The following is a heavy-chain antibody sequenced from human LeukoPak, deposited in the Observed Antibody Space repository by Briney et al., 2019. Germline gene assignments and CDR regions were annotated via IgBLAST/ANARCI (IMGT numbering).Heavy chain of an antibody. Sequence: ASVKVSCKASGYTFTTHDMNWVRQAPGQGLEWMGWISAYNGNTNYAQKLQGRVTMTTDTSTSTAYMELSSLRSEDTAVYYCARGAPHDPFDYWGQGTLVTVSS. D-gene: IGHD3-3*01. J-gene: IGHJ4*02. CDR1: GYTFTTHD. V-gene: IGHV1-18*01. CDR2: ISAYNGNT. CDR3: ARGAPHDPFDY.